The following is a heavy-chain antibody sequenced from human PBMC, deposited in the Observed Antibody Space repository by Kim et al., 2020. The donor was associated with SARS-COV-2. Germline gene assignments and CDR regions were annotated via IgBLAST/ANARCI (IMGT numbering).Heavy chain of an antibody. CDR3: WRAVTTRIIFDLFGMEV. D-gene: IGHD1-1*01. V-gene: IGHV3-53*01. Sequence: GGSLRLSCAASGFTVSSYYMSWIRQAPGKGLEWVSVIYSGGSTFYDASVKGRLTIFRDNSKNTLYFQMNSMRAADTAADYCWRAVTTRIIFDLFGMEVWG. CDR2: IYSGGST. J-gene: IGHJ6*01. CDR1: GFTVSSYY.